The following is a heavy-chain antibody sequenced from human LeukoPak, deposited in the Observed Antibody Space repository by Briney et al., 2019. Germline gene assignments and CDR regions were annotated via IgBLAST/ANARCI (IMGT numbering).Heavy chain of an antibody. J-gene: IGHJ4*02. V-gene: IGHV4-59*01. CDR2: IYYSGST. Sequence: SETLSLTCTVSGGSISGYYWTWIRQAPGKGLEWIGYIYYSGSTNYNPSLKSRVTMSIDTSKNQFSLKLSSVTAADTAVYYCARYFRGSNEHFFDDWGRGTLVTVSS. CDR3: ARYFRGSNEHFFDD. CDR1: GGSISGYY. D-gene: IGHD2/OR15-2a*01.